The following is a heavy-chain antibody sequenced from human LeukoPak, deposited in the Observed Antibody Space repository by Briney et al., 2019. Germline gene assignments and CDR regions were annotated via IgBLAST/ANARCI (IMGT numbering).Heavy chain of an antibody. CDR3: AKDLGYRYGSLNYYYTMDV. J-gene: IGHJ6*02. CDR2: IYSGGST. CDR1: GFTVSSNY. V-gene: IGHV3-53*05. Sequence: PGGSLRLSCAASGFTVSSNYMSWVRQAPGKGLEWVSVIYSGGSTYYADSVRGRFTISRDNSKNTLYLQMNSLSAEDTAVYYCAKDLGYRYGSLNYYYTMDVWGQGTTVTVSS. D-gene: IGHD5-18*01.